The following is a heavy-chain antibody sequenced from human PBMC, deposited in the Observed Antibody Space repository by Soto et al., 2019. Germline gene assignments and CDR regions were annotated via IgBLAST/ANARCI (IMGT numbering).Heavy chain of an antibody. CDR1: GYSLTSYW. J-gene: IGHJ6*02. Sequence: PVESLKISCNGSGYSLTSYWISWGRQMPWKGLEWMGRIDPSDSYTNYSPSFQGHVTISADKSISTAYLQWSSLKASDTAMYYCARHPTSTVVTSYYYGMDVWGQGTTVTVSS. CDR3: ARHPTSTVVTSYYYGMDV. V-gene: IGHV5-10-1*01. CDR2: IDPSDSYT. D-gene: IGHD4-17*01.